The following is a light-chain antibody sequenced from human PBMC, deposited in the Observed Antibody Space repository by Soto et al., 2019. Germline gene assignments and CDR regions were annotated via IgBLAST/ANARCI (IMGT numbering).Light chain of an antibody. J-gene: IGKJ5*01. CDR2: AAS. Sequence: EIVMTQSPATLSVSLGERATLSCRASQSISSKLGWYQQRPGQAPRLLIYAASTRATGIPARFSGSGSGTEFTLTISSLQSEDSSAYYCRQYNSWTTLTFGQGTRLEIK. CDR3: RQYNSWTTLT. CDR1: QSISSK. V-gene: IGKV3-15*01.